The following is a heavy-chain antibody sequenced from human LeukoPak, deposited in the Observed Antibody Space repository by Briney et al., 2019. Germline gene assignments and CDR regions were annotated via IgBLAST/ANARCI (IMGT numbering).Heavy chain of an antibody. V-gene: IGHV1-69*13. Sequence: ASVKVSCKASGYTFTSYYMHWVRQAPGQGLEWMGGIIPIFGTTNYAQKFQGRVTITADESTSTAYMELSSLRSEDTAVYYCARDLNWGNDAFDIWGQGTMVTVSS. CDR1: GYTFTSYY. J-gene: IGHJ3*02. CDR2: IIPIFGTT. D-gene: IGHD7-27*01. CDR3: ARDLNWGNDAFDI.